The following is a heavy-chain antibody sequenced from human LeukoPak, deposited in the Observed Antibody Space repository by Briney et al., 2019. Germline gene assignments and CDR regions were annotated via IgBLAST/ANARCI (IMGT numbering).Heavy chain of an antibody. D-gene: IGHD3-10*01. CDR3: ARGRITMVRGGNYYYGMDV. CDR1: GGSFSGYY. CDR2: INHSGGT. J-gene: IGHJ6*02. Sequence: SETLSLTCAVYGGSFSGYYWSWIRQPPGKGLEWTGEINHSGGTNYNPSLKSRVTISVDTSKNQFSLKLSSVTAADTAVYYCARGRITMVRGGNYYYGMDVWGQGTTVTVSS. V-gene: IGHV4-34*01.